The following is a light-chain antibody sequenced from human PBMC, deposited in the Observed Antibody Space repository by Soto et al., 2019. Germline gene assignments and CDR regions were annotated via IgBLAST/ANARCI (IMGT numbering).Light chain of an antibody. Sequence: DIQMTQSPSTLSASVGDSVSINCRASQSISAWLALYQQKPGKAPRLLIYKASTLEIGVPSRFSGSGSGTEFTLTISSLQPDDVAIYYCQQYNDYSWTFGQGTKVDLK. V-gene: IGKV1-5*03. J-gene: IGKJ1*01. CDR3: QQYNDYSWT. CDR1: QSISAW. CDR2: KAS.